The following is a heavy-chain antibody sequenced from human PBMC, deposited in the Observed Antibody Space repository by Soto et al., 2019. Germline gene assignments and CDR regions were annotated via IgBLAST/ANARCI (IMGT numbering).Heavy chain of an antibody. Sequence: PSQTLSLTCAISGDSVSSSSVTWNWIRQSPSRGLEWLGRTYYRSKWYNDYAESVKSRITINPDTSKNQFSLHLNSVTPEDTAVYYCVRLIGNSWLDFWGQGTPVTVS. J-gene: IGHJ5*01. CDR2: TYYRSKWYN. CDR3: VRLIGNSWLDF. D-gene: IGHD1-26*01. CDR1: GDSVSSSSVT. V-gene: IGHV6-1*01.